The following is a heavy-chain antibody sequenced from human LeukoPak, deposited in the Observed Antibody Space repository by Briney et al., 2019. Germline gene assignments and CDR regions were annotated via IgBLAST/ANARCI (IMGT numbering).Heavy chain of an antibody. V-gene: IGHV1-46*01. Sequence: ASVKVCCKASGYRFTSHYMHWVRQAPGQGLEWMGLINPSGSSTLYAQKFQGRVTMTRDMSTTTDYMELSSLRSEDTAVYYCARDNSVGDIAWWFDPWGQGTLVTVSS. J-gene: IGHJ5*02. CDR3: ARDNSVGDIAWWFDP. CDR2: INPSGSST. CDR1: GYRFTSHY. D-gene: IGHD3-16*02.